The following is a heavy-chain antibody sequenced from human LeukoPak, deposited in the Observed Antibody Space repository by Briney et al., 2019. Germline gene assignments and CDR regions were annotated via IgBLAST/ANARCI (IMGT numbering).Heavy chain of an antibody. V-gene: IGHV4-59*08. Sequence: PSETLSLTCTVSGGSISSYYWSWIRQPPGKGLEWIGYSYYSGSTNYNPSLKSRVTISVDTSKNQFSLKLSSVTAADTAVYYCARRPVKYDSSGYTFYGMDVWGQGTTVTVSS. D-gene: IGHD3-22*01. CDR2: SYYSGST. CDR3: ARRPVKYDSSGYTFYGMDV. CDR1: GGSISSYY. J-gene: IGHJ6*02.